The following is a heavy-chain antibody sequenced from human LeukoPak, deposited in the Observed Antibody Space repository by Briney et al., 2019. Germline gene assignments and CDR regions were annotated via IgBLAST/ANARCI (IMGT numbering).Heavy chain of an antibody. Sequence: GGSLRLSCAASGFTVSSNYMSWVRQAPGKGLEWVSVIYSGGSTYYADSVKGRFTISRDNSKNTLYLQMNSLRAEDTAVYYCARFLSDSSGYYYFDYWGQGTLVTVSS. V-gene: IGHV3-66*01. J-gene: IGHJ4*02. D-gene: IGHD3-22*01. CDR1: GFTVSSNY. CDR2: IYSGGST. CDR3: ARFLSDSSGYYYFDY.